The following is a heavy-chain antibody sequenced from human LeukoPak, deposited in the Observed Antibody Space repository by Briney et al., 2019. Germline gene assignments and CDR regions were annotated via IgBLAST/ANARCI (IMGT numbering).Heavy chain of an antibody. Sequence: PSETLSLTCAVYGGSFSGYYWSWIRQPPGKGLEWIGEINHSGSTNYNPSLKSRVTISVDTSKNQFSLKLSSVTAADTAVYYCASVSYDSSGYYTGFDYWGQGTLATVSS. CDR1: GGSFSGYY. CDR3: ASVSYDSSGYYTGFDY. V-gene: IGHV4-34*01. J-gene: IGHJ4*02. CDR2: INHSGST. D-gene: IGHD3-22*01.